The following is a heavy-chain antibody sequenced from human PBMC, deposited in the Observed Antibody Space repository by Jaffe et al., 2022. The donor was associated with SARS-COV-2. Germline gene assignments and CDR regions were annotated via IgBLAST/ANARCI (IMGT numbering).Heavy chain of an antibody. J-gene: IGHJ4*02. Sequence: EVQLLESGGGLIQPRESLRLSCAASGFTFSTYAMGWVRQAPGKGLEWVSSISDNGGVAFYADSVKGRFTISRDNSKSTLFLQMNSLRAEDTAVYYCAKIGLISSNFDYWGRGTLVTVSS. CDR1: GFTFSTYA. D-gene: IGHD6-6*01. CDR2: ISDNGGVA. V-gene: IGHV3-23*01. CDR3: AKIGLISSNFDY.